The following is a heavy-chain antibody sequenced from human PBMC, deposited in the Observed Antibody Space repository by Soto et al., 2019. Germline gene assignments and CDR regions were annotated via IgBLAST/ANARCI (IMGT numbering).Heavy chain of an antibody. V-gene: IGHV3-74*01. Sequence: GGSLRLSCAASGFTFSNSWMHWVRQVSGKGLEWVSRINADGTSTSYADSVKGRFTISRDNAKNTLYLHVNSLRAEDTAVDYCVKVLARGVGVPRCYFDSRGQGALVTVSS. CDR2: INADGTST. J-gene: IGHJ4*02. CDR1: GFTFSNSW. CDR3: VKVLARGVGVPRCYFDS. D-gene: IGHD2-2*01.